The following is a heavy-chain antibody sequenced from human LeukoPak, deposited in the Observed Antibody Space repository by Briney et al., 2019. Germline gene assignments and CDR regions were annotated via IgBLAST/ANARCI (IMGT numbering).Heavy chain of an antibody. CDR3: VRDLYYRFDF. Sequence: PGGSLRLSCAASGITFSNYWMHWGRQAPGKGLVWVSRINSDGSSTTYADSVKGRFTVSRDNAKNTLFLQMNSPRAEDTAVYYCVRDLYYRFDFWGQGTLVTVSS. V-gene: IGHV3-74*01. CDR1: GITFSNYW. CDR2: INSDGSST. D-gene: IGHD3-10*01. J-gene: IGHJ4*02.